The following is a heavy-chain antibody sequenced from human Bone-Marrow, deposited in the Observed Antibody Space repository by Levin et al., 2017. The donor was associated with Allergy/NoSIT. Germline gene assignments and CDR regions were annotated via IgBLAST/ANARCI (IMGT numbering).Heavy chain of an antibody. Sequence: GESLKISCAASGFTFSDHYMDWVRQAPGKGLEWVGRTRNKANSYTTEYAASVKGRFTISRDDSKNSLYLQMNSLKTEDTAVYYCVVVVVPAAISLRDVCWGQGTLVTVSS. CDR1: GFTFSDHY. J-gene: IGHJ4*02. CDR3: VVVVVPAAISLRDVC. V-gene: IGHV3-72*01. D-gene: IGHD2-2*01. CDR2: TRNKANSYTT.